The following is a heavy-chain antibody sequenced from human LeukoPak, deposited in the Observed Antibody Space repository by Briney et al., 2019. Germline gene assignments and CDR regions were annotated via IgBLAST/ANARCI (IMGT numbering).Heavy chain of an antibody. CDR3: ARPPLRWYFDL. CDR2: IYYSGST. D-gene: IGHD4-17*01. CDR1: GGSISSYY. V-gene: IGHV4-59*01. Sequence: SETLSLTCTVSGGSISSYYWSWIRQPPGKGLEWIGYIYYSGSTNYNPSLKSRVTISVDTSKNQFSLKLSSVTAADTAVYYCARPPLRWYFDLWGRGTLVTVSS. J-gene: IGHJ2*01.